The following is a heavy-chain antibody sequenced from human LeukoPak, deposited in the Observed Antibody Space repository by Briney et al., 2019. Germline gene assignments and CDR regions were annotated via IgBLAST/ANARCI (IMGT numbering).Heavy chain of an antibody. CDR2: IYTTGTT. J-gene: IGHJ6*03. Sequence: PSETLSLTCTVSGGSIISYYRSWIRQAPGKGLEWIGYIYTTGTTNYNPSLKSRVTISGDTSKNQFSLSLSSVTAADTAVYYCAYGDYYYYMDVWGKGTTVTVSS. CDR1: GGSIISYY. V-gene: IGHV4-4*08. D-gene: IGHD4-17*01. CDR3: AYGDYYYYMDV.